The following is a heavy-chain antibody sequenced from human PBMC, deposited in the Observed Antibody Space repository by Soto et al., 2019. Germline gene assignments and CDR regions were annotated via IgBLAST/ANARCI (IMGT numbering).Heavy chain of an antibody. CDR1: GFTFSSYS. J-gene: IGHJ4*02. V-gene: IGHV3-48*02. CDR3: ARDLYGDYVFDY. Sequence: GGSLRLSCAASGFTFSSYSMNWVRQAPGKGLEWVSYISSSSSTIYYADSVKGRFTISRDSAKKSLYLQMDSLRDEDTAVYYCARDLYGDYVFDYWGQGTLVTVSS. CDR2: ISSSSSTI. D-gene: IGHD4-17*01.